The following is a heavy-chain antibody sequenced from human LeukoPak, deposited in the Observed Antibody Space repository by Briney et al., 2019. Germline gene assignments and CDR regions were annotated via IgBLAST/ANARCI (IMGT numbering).Heavy chain of an antibody. CDR1: GFTFCNAW. V-gene: IGHV4-4*02. CDR2: IYYRGST. Sequence: PGGSLRLSCAASGFTFCNAWMNWVREAPGKGLEWIGSIYYRGSTDYSPSLKSRVTISVDTSKNQFSLKLSSVTAADTAVYYCARDYVRDGYNTFDYWGQGTLVTVSS. CDR3: ARDYVRDGYNTFDY. D-gene: IGHD5-24*01. J-gene: IGHJ4*02.